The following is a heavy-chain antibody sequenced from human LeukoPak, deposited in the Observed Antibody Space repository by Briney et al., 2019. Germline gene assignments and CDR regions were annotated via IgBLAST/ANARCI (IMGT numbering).Heavy chain of an antibody. V-gene: IGHV1-69*01. D-gene: IGHD6-6*01. J-gene: IGHJ6*03. CDR2: IIPIFGTA. CDR3: ARVKEQLVGYYYYYMDV. Sequence: SVKVSFKASGGTFSSYAISWVRQAPGQGLEWMGGIIPIFGTANYAQKFQGRVTITADESTSTAYMELSSLRSEDTAVYYCARVKEQLVGYYYYYMDVWSKGTTVTVSS. CDR1: GGTFSSYA.